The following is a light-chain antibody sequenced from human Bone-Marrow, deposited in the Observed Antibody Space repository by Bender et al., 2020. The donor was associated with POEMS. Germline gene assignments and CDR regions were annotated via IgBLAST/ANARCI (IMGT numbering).Light chain of an antibody. CDR3: SSYAGSNNLV. Sequence: QSALTQPPSVSGSPGQSVTISCTGSSSNTGSGYDINWYQHLPGTAPKLLIYGYNNRPSGVPDRFSGSKSGTSASLTISGLQAEDEADYYCSSYAGSNNLVFGGGTKLTVL. V-gene: IGLV1-40*01. CDR1: SSNTGSGYD. CDR2: GYN. J-gene: IGLJ3*02.